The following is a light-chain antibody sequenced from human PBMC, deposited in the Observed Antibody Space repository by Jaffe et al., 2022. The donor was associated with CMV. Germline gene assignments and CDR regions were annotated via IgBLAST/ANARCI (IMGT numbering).Light chain of an antibody. J-gene: IGLJ2*01. CDR1: KLGFKY. V-gene: IGLV3-1*01. Sequence: SFELTQPPSVSVSPGQTAIITCSGDKLGFKYTSWYQQKPGQSPLLVLYQDNKRPSGIPERFSGSNSGNTATLTITGTQAMDEADYYCQSWGSNTASFGGGTRLTVL. CDR3: QSWGSNTAS. CDR2: QDN.